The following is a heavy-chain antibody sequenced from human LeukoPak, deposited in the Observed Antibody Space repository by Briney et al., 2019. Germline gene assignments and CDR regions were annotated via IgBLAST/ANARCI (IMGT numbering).Heavy chain of an antibody. CDR2: IIPIFGTA. D-gene: IGHD3-10*01. V-gene: IGHV1-69*13. Sequence: SVKVSCKASGGTFSSHAISWVRQAPGQGLEWMGGIIPIFGTANYAQKFQGRVTITADESTSTAYMELSSLRSEDTAVYYCGGLSGSYYADTFDIWGQGTMVTVSS. J-gene: IGHJ3*02. CDR1: GGTFSSHA. CDR3: GGLSGSYYADTFDI.